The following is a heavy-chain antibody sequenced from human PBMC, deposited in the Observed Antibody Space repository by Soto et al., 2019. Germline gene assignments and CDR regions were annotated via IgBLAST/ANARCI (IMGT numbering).Heavy chain of an antibody. CDR2: ISAYNGNT. J-gene: IGHJ6*02. V-gene: IGHV1-18*01. D-gene: IGHD3-9*01. CDR3: ARSLQGSILYYYYGMDV. CDR1: GYTFTSYG. Sequence: QVQLVQSGAEVKKPGASVKVSCKASGYTFTSYGISWVRQAPGQGLEWMGWISAYNGNTNYAQKLQGRVTMTTDTSTSTAYMELRSLISADTAVYYCARSLQGSILYYYYGMDVWGQGTTVTVSS.